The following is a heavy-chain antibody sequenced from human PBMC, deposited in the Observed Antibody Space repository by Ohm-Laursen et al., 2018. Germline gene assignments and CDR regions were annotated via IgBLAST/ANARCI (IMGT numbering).Heavy chain of an antibody. Sequence: SLRLSCTASGFTFSSFGMHWVRQAPGKGLEWVAIISYDGSYKYYTDSVKGRFTISRDNSKNTLYLQMNSLRAEDTAVYYCAKDGDAIFTAYYFDYWGQGTLVTVSS. CDR3: AKDGDAIFTAYYFDY. D-gene: IGHD3-9*01. CDR1: GFTFSSFG. V-gene: IGHV3-30*18. CDR2: ISYDGSYK. J-gene: IGHJ4*02.